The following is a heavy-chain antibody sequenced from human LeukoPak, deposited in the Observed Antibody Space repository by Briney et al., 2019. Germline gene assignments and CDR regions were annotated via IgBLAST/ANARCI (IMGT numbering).Heavy chain of an antibody. Sequence: NPSETLSLTCAVYGGSFSGYYWSWLRQPPGKGLEWIGEINHSGSTNYNPSLKSRVTISVDTSKNQFSLKLSSVTAADTAVYYCARSASSSLWYFDLWGRGTLVTVSS. V-gene: IGHV4-34*01. CDR1: GGSFSGYY. CDR3: ARSASSSLWYFDL. CDR2: INHSGST. J-gene: IGHJ2*01. D-gene: IGHD6-6*01.